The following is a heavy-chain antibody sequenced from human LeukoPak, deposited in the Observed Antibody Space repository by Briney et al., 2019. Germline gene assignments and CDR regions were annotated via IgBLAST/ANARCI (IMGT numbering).Heavy chain of an antibody. D-gene: IGHD2-15*01. CDR3: ARDVVVVAAFDY. Sequence: SQTLSLTCTVSGGSISSGDYYWSWIRQPPGKGLEWIGYIYYSGSTYYNPPLKSRVTISVDTSKNQFSLKLSSVTAADTAVYYCARDVVVVAAFDYWGQGTLVTVSS. J-gene: IGHJ4*02. CDR1: GGSISSGDYY. CDR2: IYYSGST. V-gene: IGHV4-30-4*01.